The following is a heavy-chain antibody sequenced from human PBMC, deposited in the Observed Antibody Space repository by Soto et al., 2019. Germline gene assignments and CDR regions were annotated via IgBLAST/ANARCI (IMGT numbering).Heavy chain of an antibody. CDR1: GYSFTSYW. J-gene: IGHJ4*02. D-gene: IGHD3-22*01. CDR3: ARLSYYYDSSGYYRLAYCDY. Sequence: GESLKISCKGSGYSFTSYWIGWVRQMPGKGLEWMGIIYPGDSDTRYSPSFQGQVTISADKSISTAYLQWSSLKASDTAMYYCARLSYYYDSSGYYRLAYCDYWGQGTLVTVSS. CDR2: IYPGDSDT. V-gene: IGHV5-51*03.